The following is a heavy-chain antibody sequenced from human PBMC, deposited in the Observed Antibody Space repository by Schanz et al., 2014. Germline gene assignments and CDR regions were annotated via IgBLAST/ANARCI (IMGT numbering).Heavy chain of an antibody. CDR3: AKGPYYYYYMDV. CDR1: GFTFENYA. J-gene: IGHJ6*03. CDR2: INWSDGGST. Sequence: EVQLVESGGGVVRPGGSLRLSCAASGFTFENYALTWVRQVPGKGLEWVSRINWSDGGSTGYADSVRGRFTISRDNSKNTVYLQMNSLRADDTAVYYCAKGPYYYYYMDVWGNGTTVTVSS. V-gene: IGHV3-20*04.